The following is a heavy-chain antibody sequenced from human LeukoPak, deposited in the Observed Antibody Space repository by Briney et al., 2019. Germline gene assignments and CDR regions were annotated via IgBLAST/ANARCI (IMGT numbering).Heavy chain of an antibody. CDR2: ISSTSPRAI. CDR3: AGHARGSYLVY. J-gene: IGHJ4*02. Sequence: GGSLRLSCAASGFTVSSTYMSWIRQAPGKGLEWVSLISSTSPRAISYGDSVKGRFTTSRDDAKDSLFLQMNNLRVEDTAMYYCAGHARGSYLVYWGQGILVTVSA. CDR1: GFTVSSTY. D-gene: IGHD6-6*01. V-gene: IGHV3-11*01.